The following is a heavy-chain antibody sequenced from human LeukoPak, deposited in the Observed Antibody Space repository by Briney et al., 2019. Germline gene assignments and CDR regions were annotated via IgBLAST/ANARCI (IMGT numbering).Heavy chain of an antibody. D-gene: IGHD1-26*01. CDR3: AKDRALGGAFDI. V-gene: IGHV3-23*01. Sequence: PGGSLRLSCAASGFTFSSYAMSWVRQAPGKGLEWVSAISGSGGSTYYADSVKGRFTISRDNSKNTLYLQVNSLRAEDTAVYYCAKDRALGGAFDIWGQGTMVTVSS. CDR2: ISGSGGST. CDR1: GFTFSSYA. J-gene: IGHJ3*02.